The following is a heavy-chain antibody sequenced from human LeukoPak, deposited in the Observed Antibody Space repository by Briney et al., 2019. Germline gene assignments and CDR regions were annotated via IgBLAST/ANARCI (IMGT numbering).Heavy chain of an antibody. CDR3: ARASGSSWENDYFDY. Sequence: GGSLRLSCAASGFTFSSYGMHWVRQAPGKGLEWVAVIWYDGSNKYYADSVKGRFTISRDNPKNTLYLQMNSLRAEDTAVYYCARASGSSWENDYFDYWGQGTLVTVSS. CDR1: GFTFSSYG. D-gene: IGHD6-13*01. J-gene: IGHJ4*02. CDR2: IWYDGSNK. V-gene: IGHV3-33*01.